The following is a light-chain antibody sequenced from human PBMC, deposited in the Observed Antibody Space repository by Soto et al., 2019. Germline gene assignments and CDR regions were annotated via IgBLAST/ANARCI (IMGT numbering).Light chain of an antibody. CDR3: QQYYSTPAIT. Sequence: DILMTQSPDSLSFSLCYRSTINCKSSQSVLYSSNNKNYLAWYQQKPGQPPKLLIYWASTRESGVPDRFSGSGSGTDFTLTISSLQAEDVAVYYCQQYYSTPAITFGQGTRLEVK. CDR1: QSVLYSSNNKNY. J-gene: IGKJ5*01. V-gene: IGKV4-1*01. CDR2: WAS.